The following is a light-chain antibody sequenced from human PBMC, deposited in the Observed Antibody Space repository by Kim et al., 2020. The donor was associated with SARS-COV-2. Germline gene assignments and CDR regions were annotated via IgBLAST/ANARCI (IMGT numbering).Light chain of an antibody. J-gene: IGLJ3*02. Sequence: ASVKLTCTLSSGHSSYALAGLQQQPEKGPRYLMKLNSDGSHSKGDGIPDRFSGSSSGAERYLTISRLQSEDEADYYCQTWGTGILVFGGGTKLTVL. CDR1: SGHSSYA. CDR2: LNSDGSH. V-gene: IGLV4-69*01. CDR3: QTWGTGILV.